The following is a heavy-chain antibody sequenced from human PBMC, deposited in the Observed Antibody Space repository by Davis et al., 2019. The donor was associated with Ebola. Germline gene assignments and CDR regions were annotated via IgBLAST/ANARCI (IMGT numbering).Heavy chain of an antibody. CDR3: TTTTVTVDY. D-gene: IGHD4-17*01. CDR2: IRSKANSYAT. CDR1: GFTFSNAW. Sequence: GGSLRLSCAASGFTFSNAWMSWVRQAPGKGLEWVGRIRSKANSYATAYAASVKGRFTISRDDSKNTAYLQMNSLKTEDTAVYYCTTTTVTVDYWGQGTLVTVSS. V-gene: IGHV3-73*01. J-gene: IGHJ4*02.